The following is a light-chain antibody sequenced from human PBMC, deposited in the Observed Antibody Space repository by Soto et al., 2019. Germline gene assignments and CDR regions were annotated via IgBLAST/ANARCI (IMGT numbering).Light chain of an antibody. V-gene: IGLV2-14*03. CDR3: SSYSTTNTRI. Sequence: QSVLTQPASVSGSPGQSVTISCIGTRSDVGGFNSVSWYQQHPGTAPRLMIYDVSFRPSGISTRFSGSKSGNTASLTISGLQADDEADYFCSSYSTTNTRIFGGGTKLTVL. CDR2: DVS. CDR1: RSDVGGFNS. J-gene: IGLJ2*01.